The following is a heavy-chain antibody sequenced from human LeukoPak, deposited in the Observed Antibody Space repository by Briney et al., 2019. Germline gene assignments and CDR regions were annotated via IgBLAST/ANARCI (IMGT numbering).Heavy chain of an antibody. J-gene: IGHJ4*02. CDR1: VFTFSSYA. V-gene: IGHV3-33*06. CDR2: IWHDGSYE. Sequence: PGGSLRLSCAASVFTFSSYAMSWGRQAPGKGLEWVAVIWHDGSYEYYADSVKGGFTISRDSSKNTLYLQMNSLRAEDTAVYYCAKDGVGATSLDCWGQGTLVTVSS. CDR3: AKDGVGATSLDC. D-gene: IGHD1-26*01.